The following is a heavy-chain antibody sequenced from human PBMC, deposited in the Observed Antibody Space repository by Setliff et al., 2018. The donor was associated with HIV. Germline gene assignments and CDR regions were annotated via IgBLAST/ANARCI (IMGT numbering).Heavy chain of an antibody. CDR3: ARLSPYGDYLLFQY. CDR1: GGTFTNYA. V-gene: IGHV7-4-1*02. CDR2: IDTNTGNP. D-gene: IGHD4-17*01. Sequence: GASVKVSCKASGGTFTNYAMNWLRQAPGQGLEWMGWIDTNTGNPTYAQGFTGRFVFSLDTSVSTAFLQISTLKAGDTAVYYCARLSPYGDYLLFQYWGQGTQVTVSS. J-gene: IGHJ4*02.